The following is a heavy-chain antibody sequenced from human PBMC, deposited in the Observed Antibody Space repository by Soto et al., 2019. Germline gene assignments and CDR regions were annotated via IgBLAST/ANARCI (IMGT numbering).Heavy chain of an antibody. V-gene: IGHV4-31*03. CDR2: IYYSGST. D-gene: IGHD1-20*01. CDR3: ARGEFHRGITGNIDY. Sequence: QVQLQESGPGLVKPSQTLSLTCTVSGGSISSGGYYWSWIRQHPGKGLEWIGYIYYSGSTYYNPYLTSRVTISVDTSKNQFALKLSSVTAADTAVYYCARGEFHRGITGNIDYWGQGTLVTVSS. CDR1: GGSISSGGYY. J-gene: IGHJ4*02.